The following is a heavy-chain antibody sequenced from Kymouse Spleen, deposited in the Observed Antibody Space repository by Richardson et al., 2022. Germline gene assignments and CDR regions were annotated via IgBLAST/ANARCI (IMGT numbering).Heavy chain of an antibody. V-gene: IGHV6-1*01. CDR3: AREGENYYGSGSSDYGMDV. CDR1: GDSVSSNSAA. J-gene: IGHJ6*02. CDR2: TYYRSKWYN. D-gene: IGHD3-10*01. Sequence: QVQLQQSGPGLVKPSQTLSLTCAISGDSVSSNSAAWNWIRQSPSRGLEWLGRTYYRSKWYNDYAVSVKSRITINPDTSKNQFSLQLNSVTPEDTAVYYCAREGENYYGSGSSDYGMDVWGQGTTVTVSS.